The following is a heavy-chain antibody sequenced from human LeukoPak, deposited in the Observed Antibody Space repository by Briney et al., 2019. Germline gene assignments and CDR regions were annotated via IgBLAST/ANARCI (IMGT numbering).Heavy chain of an antibody. Sequence: SVKVSCTASGCTFSSYAMSWVRQAPGQGLEWMGGIIPIFGTANYAQKFQGRVTITADKSTSTAYMELSSLRSEDTAVYYCARAGTTVTTDPFDYWGQGTLVTVSS. CDR3: ARAGTTVTTDPFDY. V-gene: IGHV1-69*06. J-gene: IGHJ4*02. CDR1: GCTFSSYA. CDR2: IIPIFGTA. D-gene: IGHD4-17*01.